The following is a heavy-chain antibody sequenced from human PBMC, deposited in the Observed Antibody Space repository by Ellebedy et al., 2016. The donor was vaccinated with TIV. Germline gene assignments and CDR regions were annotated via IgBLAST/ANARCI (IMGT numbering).Heavy chain of an antibody. CDR1: GFSLSTYW. CDR2: VSSDVTGP. V-gene: IGHV3-74*01. D-gene: IGHD3-22*01. CDR3: ARGVLNSGYYSDY. J-gene: IGHJ4*02. Sequence: PGGSLRLSCAASGFSLSTYWMHWVRQVPGKGLEWVSRVSSDVTGPTYADSVMGRFIISSDNAKSTVYLQMFSLRPEETAVYYCARGVLNSGYYSDYWGRGTLVTVSS.